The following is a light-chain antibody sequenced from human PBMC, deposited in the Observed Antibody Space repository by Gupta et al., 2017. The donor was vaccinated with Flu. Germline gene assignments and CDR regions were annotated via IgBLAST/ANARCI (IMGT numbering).Light chain of an antibody. CDR1: SFNIGGNY. CDR2: RSY. CDR3: AEWDDRMNVGG. V-gene: IGLV1-47*01. Sequence: QSVLTQPPSASGTPGQTVTISCSGSSFNIGGNYVYWFQQLPGAAPKRLIYRSYQRPSGVPDRFSASKSATSASPANLGLRAEDEADYYGAEWDDRMNVGGFGGGTKLTVL. J-gene: IGLJ3*02.